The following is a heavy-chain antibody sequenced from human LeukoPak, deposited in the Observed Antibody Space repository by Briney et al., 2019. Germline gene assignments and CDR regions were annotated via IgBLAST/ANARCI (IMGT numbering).Heavy chain of an antibody. J-gene: IGHJ6*02. CDR2: IYHSGST. CDR3: ARVLGSIVVSSSLDYYYYGMDV. Sequence: PSETLSLTCTVSGYSISSGYYWGWIRQPPGKGLEWIGSIYHSGSTYYNPSLKSRVTISVDTSKNQFSLKLSSVTAADTAVYYCARVLGSIVVSSSLDYYYYGMDVWGQGTTVTVSS. V-gene: IGHV4-38-2*02. D-gene: IGHD2-2*01. CDR1: GYSISSGYY.